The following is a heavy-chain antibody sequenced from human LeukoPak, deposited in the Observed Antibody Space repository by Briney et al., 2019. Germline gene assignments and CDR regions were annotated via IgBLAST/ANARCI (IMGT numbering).Heavy chain of an antibody. D-gene: IGHD2-15*01. CDR1: GFSFSSYA. CDR3: AKSSETSGGRCYQSLGA. J-gene: IGHJ5*02. Sequence: GGSLRLSCAASGFSFSSYAMSWVRQAPGKGLEWVSTISGSGLTTYFADSVEGRFTFSRDNSKNTLFLEMNSLRAEDTAVYYCAKSSETSGGRCYQSLGAWGQGILVTVSS. V-gene: IGHV3-23*01. CDR2: ISGSGLTT.